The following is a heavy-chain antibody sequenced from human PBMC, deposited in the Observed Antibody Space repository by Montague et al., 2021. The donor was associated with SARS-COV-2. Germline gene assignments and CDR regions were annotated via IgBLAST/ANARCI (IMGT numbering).Heavy chain of an antibody. CDR3: ARGGLGNRGFDY. Sequence: SETLSLTCVVSDVSLSTSTWWSWVRQSPGKGLEWVGEIYLSGFTQYNPXDKSRVSISLDDSRSQFSLRLTFVTAADTAVYFCARGGLGNRGFDYWGQGTLVAVSS. J-gene: IGHJ4*02. CDR2: IYLSGFT. D-gene: IGHD3/OR15-3a*01. V-gene: IGHV4-4*02. CDR1: DVSLSTSTW.